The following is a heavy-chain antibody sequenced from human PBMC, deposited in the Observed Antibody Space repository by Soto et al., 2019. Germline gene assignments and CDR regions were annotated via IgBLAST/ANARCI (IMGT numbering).Heavy chain of an antibody. CDR3: ASAPVGRFGPFDY. J-gene: IGHJ4*02. V-gene: IGHV6-1*01. Sequence: SQTLSLTFAISGDSVSSNSAAWNCISQSPSRGLEWLGRTYYRSKWYNDYAVSVKSRITINPDTSKNQFSLQLNSVTPEDTAVYYCASAPVGRFGPFDYWGQGTLVTVSS. CDR2: TYYRSKWYN. CDR1: GDSVSSNSAA. D-gene: IGHD1-26*01.